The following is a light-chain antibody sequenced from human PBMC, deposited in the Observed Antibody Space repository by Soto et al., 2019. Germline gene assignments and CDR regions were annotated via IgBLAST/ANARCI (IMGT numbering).Light chain of an antibody. CDR1: QSISSW. V-gene: IGKV1-12*01. CDR2: DAS. J-gene: IGKJ5*01. Sequence: DIQMTQSPSTLSASVGDRVTVTCRASQSISSWLAWYQQKPGKAPKFLIYDASSLQSAVPSTFSGSGSGTDFTLTISSLQPEDFATYYCQQANSFPLTFGQGTRLEI. CDR3: QQANSFPLT.